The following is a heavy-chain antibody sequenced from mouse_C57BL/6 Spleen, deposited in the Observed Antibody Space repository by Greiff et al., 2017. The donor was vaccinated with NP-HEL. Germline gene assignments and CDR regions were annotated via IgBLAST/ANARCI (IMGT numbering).Heavy chain of an antibody. Sequence: EVKVEESGGGLVQPGGSLKLSCAASGFTFSDYYMYWVRQTPEKRLEWVAYISNGGGSTYYPDTVKGRFTISRDNAKNTLYLQMSRLKSEDTAMYYCARRYDFSYAMDYWGQGTSVTVSS. J-gene: IGHJ4*01. CDR1: GFTFSDYY. V-gene: IGHV5-12*01. D-gene: IGHD2-4*01. CDR2: ISNGGGST. CDR3: ARRYDFSYAMDY.